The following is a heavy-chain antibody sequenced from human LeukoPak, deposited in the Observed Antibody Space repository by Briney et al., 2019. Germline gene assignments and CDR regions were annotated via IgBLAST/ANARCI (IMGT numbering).Heavy chain of an antibody. CDR1: GLTFNNYW. D-gene: IGHD2-15*01. J-gene: IGHJ4*02. CDR2: IKQDGSEK. Sequence: GRSLRLSCAVSGLTFNNYWMSWVRQAPGKGLEWVANIKQDGSEKFYVDPVKGRFTISRDNAKNSLYLQMNSLRAEDTAVFYCARGRYCSGGGCHYFDYWGQGTLVTVSS. V-gene: IGHV3-7*01. CDR3: ARGRYCSGGGCHYFDY.